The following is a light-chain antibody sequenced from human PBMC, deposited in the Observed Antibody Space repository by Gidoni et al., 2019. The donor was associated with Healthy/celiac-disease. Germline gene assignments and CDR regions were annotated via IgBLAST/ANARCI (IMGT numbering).Light chain of an antibody. J-gene: IGKJ1*01. Sequence: ELVLTHSPGTLSLSPGERATLSCSASQSVSSSYLAWYQQKPGQAPRLLIYGASSRATGIPDRFSGSGSGTDFTLTISRLEPEDLEGYYCQQYGSSPPWTFGQGTKVEIK. CDR2: GAS. CDR3: QQYGSSPPWT. CDR1: QSVSSSY. V-gene: IGKV3-20*01.